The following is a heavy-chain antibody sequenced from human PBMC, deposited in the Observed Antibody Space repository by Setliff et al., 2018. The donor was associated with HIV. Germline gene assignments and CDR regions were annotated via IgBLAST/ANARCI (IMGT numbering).Heavy chain of an antibody. V-gene: IGHV3-66*02. CDR3: ARSNLRRYGDPDWYFDL. CDR1: GFILSSYV. Sequence: GGSLRLSCAASGFILSSYVMSWVRQAPGKGLEWASVIYTGGATFYADSVKARFTISRDNSRNTLYLQMNSLRAEDTAVYYCARSNLRRYGDPDWYFDLWGRGTLVTVSS. CDR2: IYTGGAT. J-gene: IGHJ2*01. D-gene: IGHD4-17*01.